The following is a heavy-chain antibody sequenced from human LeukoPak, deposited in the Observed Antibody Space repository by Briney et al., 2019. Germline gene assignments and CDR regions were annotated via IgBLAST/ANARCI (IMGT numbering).Heavy chain of an antibody. J-gene: IGHJ4*02. V-gene: IGHV1-2*02. CDR1: GYTFTGYN. D-gene: IGHD1-7*01. Sequence: GASVKVSCKASGYTFTGYNLHWVRQAPGQGLEWMAWINPNSGGTSYAQKFRGRVTMARDTSISTAYMELSRLRSDDTAVYYCARGRSVTVPETTKLFDQWGQGTLVTVSS. CDR3: ARGRSVTVPETTKLFDQ. CDR2: INPNSGGT.